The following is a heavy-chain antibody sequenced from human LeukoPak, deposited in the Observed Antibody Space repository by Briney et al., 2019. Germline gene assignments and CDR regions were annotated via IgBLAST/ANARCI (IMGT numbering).Heavy chain of an antibody. J-gene: IGHJ4*02. D-gene: IGHD5-18*01. V-gene: IGHV4-34*01. CDR3: ARTTPIQLWPQFDY. CDR2: INHSGST. CDR1: GGSFSGYY. Sequence: PSETLSLTCAVYGGSFSGYYWSWIRQPSGKGLEWIGEINHSGSTNYNPSLKSRVTISVDTSKNQFSLKLSSVTAADTAVYYCARTTPIQLWPQFDYWGQGTLVTVSS.